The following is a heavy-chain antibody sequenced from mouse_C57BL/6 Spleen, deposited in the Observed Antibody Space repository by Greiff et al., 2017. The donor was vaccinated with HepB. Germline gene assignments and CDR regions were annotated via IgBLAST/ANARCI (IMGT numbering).Heavy chain of an antibody. Sequence: QVQLQQPGAELVKPGASVQLSCKASGYTFTSYWMHWVKQRPGQGLEWIGMIHPNSGSTNYNEKFKSKATLTVDKSSSTAYMQLSSLTSEDSAVYYCARLYYDYDGAYGGQGTRVTVSA. CDR1: GYTFTSYW. V-gene: IGHV1-64*01. CDR3: ARLYYDYDGAY. J-gene: IGHJ3*01. CDR2: IHPNSGST. D-gene: IGHD2-4*01.